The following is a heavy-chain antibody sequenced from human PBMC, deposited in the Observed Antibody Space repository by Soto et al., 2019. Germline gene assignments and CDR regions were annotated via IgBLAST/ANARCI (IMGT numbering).Heavy chain of an antibody. CDR2: IYSGGST. V-gene: IGHV3-66*01. CDR1: GFTFSSYW. J-gene: IGHJ4*02. Sequence: GGSLRLSCTASGFTFSSYWMHWVRQAPGKGLEWVSVIYSGGSTYYADSVKGRFTISRDNSKNTLYLQMNNLRAEDTAVYYCTRGIIVGVSAADYWGQGTLVTVSS. CDR3: TRGIIVGVSAADY. D-gene: IGHD3-22*01.